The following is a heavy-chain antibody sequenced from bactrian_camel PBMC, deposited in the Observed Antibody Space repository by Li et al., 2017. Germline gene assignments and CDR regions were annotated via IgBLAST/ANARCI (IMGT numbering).Heavy chain of an antibody. V-gene: IGHV3S1*01. CDR2: IAPSGRTP. CDR1: GVDFKSRW. Sequence: QLVESGGGSVQAGGSLRLSCVASGVDFKSRWMHWVRQAPGAALEMVARIAPSGRTPFYAPSVKGRFTISRDIDKSTMYLQMDSLQIADTAVYYCGTGSSLPDRPMGRGTQVTVS. J-gene: IGHJ4*01.